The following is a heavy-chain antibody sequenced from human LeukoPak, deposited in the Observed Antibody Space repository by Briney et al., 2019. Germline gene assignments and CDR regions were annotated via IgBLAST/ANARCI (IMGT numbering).Heavy chain of an antibody. CDR2: ISAYNGNT. Sequence: ASVKVSCKASGYTFTSYGISWVRQAPGQGLEWMGWISAYNGNTNYAQKLQGRVTMTTDTSTSTAYMELRSLRSDDTAVYYCARDLHGYGDYDPTFDYWGQGTLVTVSS. D-gene: IGHD4-17*01. CDR1: GYTFTSYG. CDR3: ARDLHGYGDYDPTFDY. J-gene: IGHJ4*02. V-gene: IGHV1-18*04.